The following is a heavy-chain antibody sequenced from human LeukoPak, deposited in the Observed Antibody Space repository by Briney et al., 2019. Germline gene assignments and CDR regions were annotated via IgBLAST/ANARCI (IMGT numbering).Heavy chain of an antibody. CDR1: GYSISSTNW. V-gene: IGHV4-28*06. J-gene: IGHJ4*02. CDR2: IYYSGNS. D-gene: IGHD6-19*01. CDR3: ARIFLGYSSGWYFDY. Sequence: PSDTLSLTCAVSGYSISSTNWWGWIRQPPGKGLEWIGYIYYSGNSNYNPSLKSRVTMSVGTSKNQFSLSLSSVTALDTAVYYCARIFLGYSSGWYFDYWGRGTLVTVSS.